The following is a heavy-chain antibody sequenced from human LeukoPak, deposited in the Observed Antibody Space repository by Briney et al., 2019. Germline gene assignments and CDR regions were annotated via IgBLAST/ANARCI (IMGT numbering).Heavy chain of an antibody. CDR2: ISYDGSNK. J-gene: IGHJ4*02. CDR1: GFTFSSYA. D-gene: IGHD3-3*01. CDR3: ARGGVPPFFLEWFHDY. V-gene: IGHV3-30-3*01. Sequence: PGGSLRLSCAASGFTFSSYAMHWVRQAPGKGLEWVAVISYDGSNKYYADSVKGRFTISRDNSKNTLYLQMNSLRAEDTAVYYCARGGVPPFFLEWFHDYWGQGTLVTASS.